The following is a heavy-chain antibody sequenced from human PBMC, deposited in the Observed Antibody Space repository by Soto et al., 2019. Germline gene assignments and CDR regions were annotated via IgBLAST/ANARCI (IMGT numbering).Heavy chain of an antibody. CDR2: IIPIFGTA. CDR1: GGTFSSYA. Sequence: QVQLVQSAAEVTKPGSSVKVSCKASGGTFSSYAISWVRQAPGQGLEWMGGIIPIFGTANYAQKFQGRVTITADESTSTAIMELSSLRSEDTAVYYCAKRAAPLDYYYYGMDVWGQGTTVTVSS. J-gene: IGHJ6*02. V-gene: IGHV1-69*12. D-gene: IGHD6-13*01. CDR3: AKRAAPLDYYYYGMDV.